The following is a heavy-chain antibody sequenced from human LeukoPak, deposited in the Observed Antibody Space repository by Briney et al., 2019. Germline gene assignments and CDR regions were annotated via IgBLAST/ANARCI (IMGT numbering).Heavy chain of an antibody. V-gene: IGHV3-23*01. Sequence: GGSLRLSCAASRFTFSSYPMSWVRQPPGEGLEWVASISGSGATTYYADSVKGRFTISRDNSKNTVYLQMNSLRAGDTAIYYCAKQGAFLGWLLMSYFDYWGQGTLVTVSS. CDR2: ISGSGATT. CDR3: AKQGAFLGWLLMSYFDY. CDR1: RFTFSSYP. D-gene: IGHD3-3*02. J-gene: IGHJ4*02.